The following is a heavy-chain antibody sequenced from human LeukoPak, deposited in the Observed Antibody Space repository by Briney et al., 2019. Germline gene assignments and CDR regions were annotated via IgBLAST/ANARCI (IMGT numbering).Heavy chain of an antibody. J-gene: IGHJ4*02. D-gene: IGHD3-22*01. CDR3: ASGRPYYYDSSGYYPS. CDR1: GFTFSSYA. V-gene: IGHV3-23*01. Sequence: GGSLRLSCAASGFTFSSYAMSWVRQAPGKGLEWVSAISGSGGSTYYADSVKGRFTISRDNSKNTLYLQMNSLRAEDTAVYYCASGRPYYYDSSGYYPSWGQGTLVTVSS. CDR2: ISGSGGST.